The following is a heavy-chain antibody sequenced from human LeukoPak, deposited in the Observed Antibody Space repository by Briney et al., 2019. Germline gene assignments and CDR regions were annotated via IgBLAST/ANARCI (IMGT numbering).Heavy chain of an antibody. CDR1: GSSISSSSYY. V-gene: IGHV4-39*01. Sequence: SDTLSLTCTVSGSSISSSSYYWGWISQPPGKEMEGTGRIFYSGCTSYNPSRKSPVTISVDTSKNQCFLRLSSVTAADTAVYYCARHPSFGSGSFSRTYYFDYWGQGTLVTVSS. J-gene: IGHJ4*02. CDR2: IFYSGCT. CDR3: ARHPSFGSGSFSRTYYFDY. D-gene: IGHD3-10*01.